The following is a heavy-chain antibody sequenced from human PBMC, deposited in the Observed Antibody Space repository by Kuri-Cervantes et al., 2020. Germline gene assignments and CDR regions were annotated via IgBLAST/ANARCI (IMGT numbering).Heavy chain of an antibody. CDR2: IYYSGST. Sequence: SETLSLTCTVSGGSISSSSYYWGWIRQPPGKGLEWIGSIYYSGSTYYNPSLKSRVTISVDTSKNQFSLKLSSVTAADTAVYYCARSYSSSSHPYFDYWGQGTLVTVSS. V-gene: IGHV4-39*07. D-gene: IGHD6-6*01. CDR3: ARSYSSSSHPYFDY. J-gene: IGHJ4*02. CDR1: GGSISSSSYY.